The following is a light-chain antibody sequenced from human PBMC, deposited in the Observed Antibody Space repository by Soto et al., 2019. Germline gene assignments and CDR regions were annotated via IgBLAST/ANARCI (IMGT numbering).Light chain of an antibody. CDR1: QSVSSTS. CDR3: QQYGSSPLT. V-gene: IGKV3-20*01. CDR2: GAS. Sequence: EIVLTQSPGALSLSPGERATLSCRASQSVSSTSLSWYQQKPGQAPRLLIYGASSRATGIPDRFSGSGSGTDFTLTISRLEPEDFAVYYCQQYGSSPLTFGRGTKVDIK. J-gene: IGKJ4*01.